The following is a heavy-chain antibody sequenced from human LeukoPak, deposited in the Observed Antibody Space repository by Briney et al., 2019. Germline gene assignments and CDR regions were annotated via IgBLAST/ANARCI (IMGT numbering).Heavy chain of an antibody. J-gene: IGHJ4*02. CDR2: INSDGSST. CDR3: AMSYYGSVY. V-gene: IGHV3-74*01. CDR1: GFTFSSYW. Sequence: GGSLRLSCAASGFTFSSYWMHWVRQAPGKGLVWVSRINSDGSSTTYADSVKGRFTISRDNAKNTLYLRMNSLRAEDTAVYYCAMSYYGSVYWGQGTLVTVSS. D-gene: IGHD3-10*01.